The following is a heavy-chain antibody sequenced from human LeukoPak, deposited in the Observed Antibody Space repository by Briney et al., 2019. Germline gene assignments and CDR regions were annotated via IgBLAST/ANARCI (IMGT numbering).Heavy chain of an antibody. Sequence: GESLKISCKGSGYSFTNYWIGWVRQMPGRGLEWMGIIYPGDSDTRYSPSFQGQVTISADKSISTAYLQWSSLKASDTAMYYCARARSSWVFDIWGQGTMVTVSS. D-gene: IGHD1-26*01. J-gene: IGHJ3*02. CDR1: GYSFTNYW. CDR2: IYPGDSDT. CDR3: ARARSSWVFDI. V-gene: IGHV5-51*01.